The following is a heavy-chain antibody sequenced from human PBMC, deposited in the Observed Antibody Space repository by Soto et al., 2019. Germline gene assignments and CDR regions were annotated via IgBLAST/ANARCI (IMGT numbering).Heavy chain of an antibody. V-gene: IGHV3-48*02. CDR3: ARLCPKSGTCED. CDR1: GFTFSSHS. D-gene: IGHD2-8*02. J-gene: IGHJ4*02. Sequence: GGSLRLSCAASGFTFSSHSMNWVRQAPGKGLEWLSYITSTGSNTYCAESVKGRFTVSRDNAKNSLYFQMNSLREEDTSVYYCARLCPKSGTCEDWGQGTLVTVSS. CDR2: ITSTGSNT.